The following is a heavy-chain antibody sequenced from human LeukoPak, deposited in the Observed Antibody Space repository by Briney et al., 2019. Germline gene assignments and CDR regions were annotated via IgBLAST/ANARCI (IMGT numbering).Heavy chain of an antibody. J-gene: IGHJ3*02. V-gene: IGHV3-21*01. Sequence: GGSLRLSCAASGFTFSSYSMNWVRQAPGKGLEWVSSISSSSSYIYYADSGKGRFTISRDNAKKSLYVQMNSLRAEDTAVYYCARDYSGWGSWRVFDIWGQGTMVTVSS. CDR3: ARDYSGWGSWRVFDI. CDR1: GFTFSSYS. D-gene: IGHD7-27*01. CDR2: ISSSSSYI.